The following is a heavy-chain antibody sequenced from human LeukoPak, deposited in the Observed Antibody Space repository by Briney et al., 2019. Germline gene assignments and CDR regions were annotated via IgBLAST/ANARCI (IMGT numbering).Heavy chain of an antibody. CDR1: GFTLSRFA. J-gene: IGHJ4*02. D-gene: IGHD6-19*01. CDR2: MSDDGSEK. V-gene: IGHV3-30-3*01. Sequence: GRSLTLSCTASGFTLSRFAMHWVRQAPGKGLEWLGHMSDDGSEKHYVDSVRGRFTISRDPSKNTLYLQMNSLRDEDTAVYYCARGDSSGWQAVDYWGQGTLVTVSP. CDR3: ARGDSSGWQAVDY.